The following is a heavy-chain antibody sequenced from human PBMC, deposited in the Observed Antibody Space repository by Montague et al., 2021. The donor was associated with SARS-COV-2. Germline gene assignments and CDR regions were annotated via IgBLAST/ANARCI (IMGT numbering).Heavy chain of an antibody. J-gene: IGHJ5*02. Sequence: SETLSLTCAVYGASLSDYYWTWIRQPPGKGLEWIGEINHSGSTNYVPFLKSRVTISVDTSNNQFSLRLRSVTAADTAVYYCARVPSETQNHDFWSGYFDNWFDPWGQGTLVTVSS. CDR1: GASLSDYY. V-gene: IGHV4-34*01. D-gene: IGHD3-3*01. CDR2: INHSGST. CDR3: ARVPSETQNHDFWSGYFDNWFDP.